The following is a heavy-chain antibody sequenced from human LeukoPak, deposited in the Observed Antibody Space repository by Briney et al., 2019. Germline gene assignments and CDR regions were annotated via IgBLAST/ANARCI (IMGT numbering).Heavy chain of an antibody. CDR3: SGFWGSHRLEY. CDR2: ISYDARNK. J-gene: IGHJ4*02. V-gene: IGHV3-30*04. CDR1: GFTFSNYA. D-gene: IGHD3-16*01. Sequence: GGSLRLSCVGSGFTFSNYAMHWVRQAPGKGLEWVTIISYDARNKYFADSVNGRFTVSRDNSKNTVYLQMNSLRVDDTAVYFCSGFWGSHRLEYWGQGTPVIVSS.